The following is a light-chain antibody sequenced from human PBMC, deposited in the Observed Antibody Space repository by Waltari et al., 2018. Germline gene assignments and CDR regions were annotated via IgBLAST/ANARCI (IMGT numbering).Light chain of an antibody. J-gene: IGKJ1*01. Sequence: DIVMTQSPDSLAVSLGERATINCKPSQSVLYSSNDKNYLAWYQQKPGQPPKLLIYWASTRESGVPDRFSGSGSGTDFTLTISSLQAEDVAVYYCQQYYSIDRTFGQGTKVEIK. CDR3: QQYYSIDRT. CDR1: QSVLYSSNDKNY. V-gene: IGKV4-1*01. CDR2: WAS.